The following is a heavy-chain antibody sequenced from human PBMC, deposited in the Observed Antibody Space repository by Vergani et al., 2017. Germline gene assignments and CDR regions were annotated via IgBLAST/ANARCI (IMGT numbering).Heavy chain of an antibody. CDR1: GGTFSSYA. CDR2: IIPILGTA. D-gene: IGHD1-26*01. Sequence: QVQLVQSGAEVKKPGSSVKVSRKASGGTFSSYAISWVRQAPGQGLEWMGRIIPILGTANYAQKFQGRVTITADESTSTAYMELSSLRSEDTAVYYCAEHKVGPDYYYMDVWGKGTTVTVSS. V-gene: IGHV1-69*11. CDR3: AEHKVGPDYYYMDV. J-gene: IGHJ6*03.